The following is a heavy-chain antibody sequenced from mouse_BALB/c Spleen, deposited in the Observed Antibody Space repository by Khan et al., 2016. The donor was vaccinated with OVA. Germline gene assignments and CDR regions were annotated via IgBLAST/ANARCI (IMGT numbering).Heavy chain of an antibody. V-gene: IGHV2-6-4*01. CDR1: GFSFSRYN. Sequence: QVQLKQSGPGLVAPSQSLSITCTVSGFSFSRYNIHWVRQPPGKGLEWLGMISGGGGTTYYSTLISRLSIDKDNCKSQMYLKMHSLQTVATAMYYSARAYYRYDDYYAMDYWGQGTSVTVSS. CDR2: ISGGGGT. J-gene: IGHJ4*01. D-gene: IGHD2-14*01. CDR3: ARAYYRYDDYYAMDY.